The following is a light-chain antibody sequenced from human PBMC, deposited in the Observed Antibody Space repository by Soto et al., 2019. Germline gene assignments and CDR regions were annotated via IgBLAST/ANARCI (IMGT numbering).Light chain of an antibody. J-gene: IGLJ2*01. CDR3: AAWDDSLNGYVV. CDR1: SSNIGSNN. CDR2: SNN. V-gene: IGLV1-44*01. Sequence: QSVLTQPPSASGTPGQRVTISCSGSSSNIGSNNENWYQQLPGTTPKHLIYSNNQQPSGVTYRFSCSTSGTSASLAISGRQSEDEDDDYCAAWDDSLNGYVVFGGGTKLTVL.